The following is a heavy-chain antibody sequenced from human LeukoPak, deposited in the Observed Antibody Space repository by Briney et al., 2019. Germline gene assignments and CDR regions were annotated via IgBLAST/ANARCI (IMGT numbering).Heavy chain of an antibody. CDR1: GFAFSSYA. D-gene: IGHD1-7*01. J-gene: IGHJ5*02. CDR2: ITGSGGNT. V-gene: IGHV3-23*01. Sequence: PGGSLRLSCAASGFAFSSYAMSWVRQAPGKGLECVSTITGSGGNTYYADSVKGRFTISRANSKNTLYLQMNSLRAEDTALYYCAKDRITGTTGWFDPWGQGTLVTVSS. CDR3: AKDRITGTTGWFDP.